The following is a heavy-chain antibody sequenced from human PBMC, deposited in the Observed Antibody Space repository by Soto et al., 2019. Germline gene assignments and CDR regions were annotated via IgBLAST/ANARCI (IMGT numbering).Heavy chain of an antibody. CDR3: ARRENKGPLAY. D-gene: IGHD1-26*01. J-gene: IGHJ4*02. CDR2: IYYSGTT. CDR1: GYSISSSNC. Sequence: QVQLQESGPGLVKPSDTLSLTCAVSGYSISSSNCWGWIRQPPGKGLEWIGYIYYSGTTYYNPSLKSRVTMSVDTSKYQFSLTLTSVTAVDTAVYYCARRENKGPLAYWGQGTLVTVSS. V-gene: IGHV4-28*01.